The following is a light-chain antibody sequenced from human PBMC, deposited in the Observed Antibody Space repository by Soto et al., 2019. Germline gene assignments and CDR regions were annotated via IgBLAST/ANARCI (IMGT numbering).Light chain of an antibody. V-gene: IGLV2-14*01. CDR2: GVS. CDR1: SSDVGGYNY. CDR3: CSYTTIDTPV. Sequence: QSALTQPGSVSGSPGQSITISCTGTSSDVGGYNYVSWYQQHPGKAPKLMIYGVSNRPSGVSYRFSASKSGNTAFLTISGLQAEDEADYYCCSYTTIDTPVFGTGTKLTVL. J-gene: IGLJ1*01.